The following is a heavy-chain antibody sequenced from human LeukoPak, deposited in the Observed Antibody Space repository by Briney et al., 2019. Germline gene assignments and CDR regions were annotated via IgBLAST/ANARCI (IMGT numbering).Heavy chain of an antibody. CDR2: IYYSGST. CDR1: AGSISSYY. Sequence: PSETLSLTCTVSAGSISSYYWSWIRQPPGKGLEWIGYIYYSGSTNYNPSLKSRVTISVDTSKNQFSLHLSSVTAADTAVYYCARSAFLVTAPGLYYFDYWGQGTLVAVSS. V-gene: IGHV4-59*12. D-gene: IGHD6-13*01. J-gene: IGHJ4*02. CDR3: ARSAFLVTAPGLYYFDY.